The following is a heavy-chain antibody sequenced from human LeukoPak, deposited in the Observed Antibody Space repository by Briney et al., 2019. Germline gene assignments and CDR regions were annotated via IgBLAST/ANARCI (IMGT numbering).Heavy chain of an antibody. CDR2: IIPIFGTA. Sequence: SVKVSCKASGYTFTSYGISWVRQAPGQGLEWMGGIIPIFGTANYAQKFQGRVTITADESTSTAYMELSSLRSEDTAVYYCARDGYSGYNDYWGQGTLVTVSS. D-gene: IGHD5-12*01. V-gene: IGHV1-69*13. CDR3: ARDGYSGYNDY. CDR1: GYTFTSYG. J-gene: IGHJ4*02.